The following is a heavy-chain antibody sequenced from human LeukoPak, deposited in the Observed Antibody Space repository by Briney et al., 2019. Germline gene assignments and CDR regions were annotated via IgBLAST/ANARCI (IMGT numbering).Heavy chain of an antibody. Sequence: PGGSLRLPCAASGFTFSSYEMNWVRQAPGKGLEWVANIKQDGNERYYADSVKGRFTISRDNAKNSLYLQMNSLRAEDTAVYYCAELGITMIGGVWGKGTTVTISS. CDR3: AELGITMIGGV. V-gene: IGHV3-7*01. J-gene: IGHJ6*04. CDR1: GFTFSSYE. CDR2: IKQDGNER. D-gene: IGHD3-10*02.